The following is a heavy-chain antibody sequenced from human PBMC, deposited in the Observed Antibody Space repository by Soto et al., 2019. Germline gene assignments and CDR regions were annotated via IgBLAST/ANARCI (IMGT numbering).Heavy chain of an antibody. J-gene: IGHJ6*02. CDR3: ARVDTYDYYYSMDV. CDR1: GLAVTSNY. CDR2: VYSSGTT. Sequence: GGSLRLSCAASGLAVTSNYMSWVRQAPDKGLEWVSIVYSSGTTYYADSVKGRFTFSRDKSKNTIYLQMRNLRAEDTAVYYCARVDTYDYYYSMDVWGQGTTVTVSS. V-gene: IGHV3-53*01. D-gene: IGHD5-18*01.